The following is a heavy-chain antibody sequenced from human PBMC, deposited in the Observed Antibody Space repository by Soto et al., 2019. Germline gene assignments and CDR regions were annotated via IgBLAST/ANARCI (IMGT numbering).Heavy chain of an antibody. D-gene: IGHD2-15*01. Sequence: ASVKVSCKASGYTFTSYYMHWLRQSPGQGLEWMGIINPSGGSTSYAQKFQGRVTMTRDTSTSTVYMELSSLRSEGTAVYYCARVVRYCSGGSCKNSYNWFDPWGQGTLVTVSS. CDR3: ARVVRYCSGGSCKNSYNWFDP. CDR2: INPSGGST. J-gene: IGHJ5*02. V-gene: IGHV1-46*01. CDR1: GYTFTSYY.